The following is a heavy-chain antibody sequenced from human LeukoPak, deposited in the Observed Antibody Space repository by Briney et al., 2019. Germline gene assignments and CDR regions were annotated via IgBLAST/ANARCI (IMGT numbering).Heavy chain of an antibody. CDR2: ISAYNGNT. CDR3: ARGPAYYYGSGSYRNFDY. J-gene: IGHJ4*02. D-gene: IGHD3-10*01. V-gene: IGHV1-18*04. CDR1: GYTFTSYY. Sequence: ASVKVSCKASGYTFTSYYMHWVRQAPGQGLEWMGWISAYNGNTNYAQKLQGRVTMTTDTSTSTAYMELRSLRSDDTAVYYCARGPAYYYGSGSYRNFDYWGQGTLVTVSS.